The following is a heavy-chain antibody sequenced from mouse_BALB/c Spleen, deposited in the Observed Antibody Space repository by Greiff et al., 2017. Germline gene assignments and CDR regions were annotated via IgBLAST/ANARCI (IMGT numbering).Heavy chain of an antibody. CDR2: INPSTGYT. J-gene: IGHJ4*01. Sequence: VQLQQSGAELAKPGASVKMSCKASGYTFTSYWMHWVKQRPGQGLEWIGYINPSTGYTEYNQKFKDKATLTADKSSSTSYMQLSSLTSEDSAVYYCARRGYYAMDYWGQGTSVTVSS. CDR3: ARRGYYAMDY. CDR1: GYTFTSYW. V-gene: IGHV1-7*01.